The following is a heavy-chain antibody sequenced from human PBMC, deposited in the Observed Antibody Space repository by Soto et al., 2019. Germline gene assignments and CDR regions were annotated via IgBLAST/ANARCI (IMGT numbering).Heavy chain of an antibody. D-gene: IGHD6-13*01. J-gene: IGHJ4*02. CDR3: AREAVSIAAAGLDY. CDR1: GDSVSSNSAA. V-gene: IGHV6-1*01. CDR2: TYYRSKWYN. Sequence: SQTLSLICAISGDSVSSNSAAWNWIRRSPSRGLEWLGRTYYRSKWYNDYAVSVKSRITINPDTSKNQFSLQLNSVTPEDTAVYYCAREAVSIAAAGLDYWGQGTLVTVSS.